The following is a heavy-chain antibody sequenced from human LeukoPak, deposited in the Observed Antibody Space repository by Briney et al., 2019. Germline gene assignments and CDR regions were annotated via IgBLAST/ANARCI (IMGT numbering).Heavy chain of an antibody. CDR1: GFAFSVYA. V-gene: IGHV3-23*01. Sequence: PGGSLRLSCTASGFAFSVYAMSWLRQPPGKGLEWVSTINANSGTTSHAASVRGRFTISRDNSKNTLYLQLNTLRADDTATYYCAKPISGGLAVTADWFHPWGQGTLVVVSS. J-gene: IGHJ5*01. D-gene: IGHD6-19*01. CDR3: AKPISGGLAVTADWFHP. CDR2: INANSGTT.